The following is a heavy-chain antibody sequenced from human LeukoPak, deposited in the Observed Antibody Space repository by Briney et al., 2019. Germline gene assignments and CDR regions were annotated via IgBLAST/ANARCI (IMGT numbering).Heavy chain of an antibody. Sequence: PSETLSLTCTVSGGSISSSSYYWGWIRQPPGKGLEWIGTIYYNGGTYYNPSLKSRVTISVDTSKNQFSLKLSSVTAADTAVYYCARLPTIHLYGWGWFDPWGQGTLVTVSS. D-gene: IGHD5-18*01. CDR3: ARLPTIHLYGWGWFDP. V-gene: IGHV4-39*01. J-gene: IGHJ5*02. CDR2: IYYNGGT. CDR1: GGSISSSSYY.